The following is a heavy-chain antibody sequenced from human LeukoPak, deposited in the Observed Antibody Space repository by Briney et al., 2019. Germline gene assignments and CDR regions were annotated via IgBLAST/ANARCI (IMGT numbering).Heavy chain of an antibody. CDR1: GGSISSYY. J-gene: IGHJ4*02. D-gene: IGHD1-26*01. Sequence: PSETLSLTCTVSGGSISSYYWSWIRQPPGKGLEWIGYIYYSGSTNYNPSLKSRVTISVDTSKNQFSLKLSSVTAADTAVYYCARVGSGSYIDYWGQGTLVTVSS. CDR2: IYYSGST. CDR3: ARVGSGSYIDY. V-gene: IGHV4-59*01.